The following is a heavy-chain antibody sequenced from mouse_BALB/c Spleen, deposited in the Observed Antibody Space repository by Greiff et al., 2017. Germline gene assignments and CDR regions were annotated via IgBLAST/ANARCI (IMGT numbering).Heavy chain of an antibody. CDR2: IRNKANGYTT. Sequence: EVNLVESGGGLVQPGGSLRLSCATSGFTFTDYYMSWVRQPPGKALEWLGFIRNKANGYTTEYSASVKGRFTISRDISQSILYLQMNTLRAEDSATYYCARNYDPPFFDYWGQGTTLTVSS. J-gene: IGHJ2*01. CDR1: GFTFTDYY. D-gene: IGHD2-12*01. V-gene: IGHV7-3*02. CDR3: ARNYDPPFFDY.